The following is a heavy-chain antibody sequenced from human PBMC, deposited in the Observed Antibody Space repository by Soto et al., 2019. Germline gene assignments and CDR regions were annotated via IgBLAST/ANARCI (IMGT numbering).Heavy chain of an antibody. D-gene: IGHD3-10*01. CDR3: ARAGDTMVRGVIIMNYYGMDV. Sequence: PSETLSLTCAVSGYSISSGYYWGWIRQPPGKGLEWIGNIHHSGTTYYNPSLKSRVTISIDRSKNQFSLKLSSVTAADTAVYYCARAGDTMVRGVIIMNYYGMDVWGQGTRVTFSS. CDR1: GYSISSGYY. CDR2: IHHSGTT. V-gene: IGHV4-38-2*01. J-gene: IGHJ6*02.